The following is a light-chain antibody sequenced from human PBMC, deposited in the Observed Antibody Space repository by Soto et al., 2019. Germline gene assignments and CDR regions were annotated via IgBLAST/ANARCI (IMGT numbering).Light chain of an antibody. CDR2: EVS. CDR1: SSDVGSYNL. CDR3: CSYAGSNYV. Sequence: QSALTQPASVSGSPGQSITISRTGTSSDVGSYNLVSWYQQHPGKAPKLMIFEVSKRPSGVSNRFSGSKSGNTASLTISGLQAEDEADYYCCSYAGSNYVFGTGTKVTVL. V-gene: IGLV2-23*02. J-gene: IGLJ1*01.